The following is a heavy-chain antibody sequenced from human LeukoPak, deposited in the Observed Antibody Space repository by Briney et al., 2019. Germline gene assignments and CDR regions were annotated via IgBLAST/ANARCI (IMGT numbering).Heavy chain of an antibody. CDR1: GGSISSYY. CDR3: ARDSTASSPWYFDL. V-gene: IGHV4-4*07. Sequence: SETLSLTCTVSGGSISSYYWSWIRQPAGKGLEWIGRMYITGNTNYNPSLKSRVTMSLDTSKNHFSLKLSSVTAADTAVYYYARDSTASSPWYFDLWGRGTLVTVSS. CDR2: MYITGNT. J-gene: IGHJ2*01. D-gene: IGHD2-21*02.